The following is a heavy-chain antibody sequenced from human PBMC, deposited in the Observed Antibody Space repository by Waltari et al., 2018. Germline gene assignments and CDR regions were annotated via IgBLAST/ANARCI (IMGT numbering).Heavy chain of an antibody. Sequence: QVQLVQSGAEVKKPGASVKVSCKASGYTFTGYYMHWVRQAPGQGLEWMGRINPNSGGTNYAQKFQGRVTMTRDTSISTAYMELSRLRSDDTAVYYCARSMVRGATEEWWYYYYYMDVWGKGTTVTVSS. J-gene: IGHJ6*03. D-gene: IGHD3-10*01. V-gene: IGHV1-2*06. CDR1: GYTFTGYY. CDR2: INPNSGGT. CDR3: ARSMVRGATEEWWYYYYYMDV.